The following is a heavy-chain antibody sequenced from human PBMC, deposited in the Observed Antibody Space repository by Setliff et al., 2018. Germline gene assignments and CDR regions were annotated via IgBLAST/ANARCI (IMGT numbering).Heavy chain of an antibody. J-gene: IGHJ4*01. Sequence: PSETLSLTCTVSGVSFGSGTFYWSWIRQPAGKKLEWIGRIHASGSPDYNPSFKSRVTISRDASTNQFSLKLGSVTAADTAVYYCARERYFDWFFEDWGHGTLVTVSS. CDR3: ARERYFDWFFED. CDR1: GVSFGSGTFY. CDR2: IHASGSP. D-gene: IGHD3-9*01. V-gene: IGHV4-61*02.